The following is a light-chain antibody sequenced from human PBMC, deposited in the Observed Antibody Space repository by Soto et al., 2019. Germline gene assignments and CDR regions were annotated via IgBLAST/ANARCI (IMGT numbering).Light chain of an antibody. V-gene: IGKV1-39*01. J-gene: IGKJ1*01. CDR1: QTIITY. Sequence: DVVMTQSPSSLSASVGYRVTITCRASQTIITYLNWYQQKPGKAPKLLIYGTSNLQSGVPSRFRGSASGTDFTLTISSLQPEDFEVYYCQQRSNWPRTFGQGTKVDIK. CDR3: QQRSNWPRT. CDR2: GTS.